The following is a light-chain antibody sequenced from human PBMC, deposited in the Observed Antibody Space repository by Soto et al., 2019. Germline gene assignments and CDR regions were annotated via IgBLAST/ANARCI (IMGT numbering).Light chain of an antibody. CDR3: QLWDSSSDPYYV. CDR1: NIGSKS. CDR2: YVS. J-gene: IGLJ1*01. V-gene: IGLV3-21*04. Sequence: SYELPQPASVSVAPGKTARITCWGNNIGSKSVHCYQQKPRQAPVLVIYYVSDRPSGISERFSGSNAGNTATLTISSVEDGYDADYYCQLWDSSSDPYYVFGTGTKLTVL.